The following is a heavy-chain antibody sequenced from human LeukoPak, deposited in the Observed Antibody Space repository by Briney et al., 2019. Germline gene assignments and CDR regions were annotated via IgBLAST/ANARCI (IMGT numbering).Heavy chain of an antibody. CDR2: ISYDGSNK. Sequence: GGSLRLSCAASGFTFSSYGMHWVRQAPGKGLEWVAVISYDGSNKYYADSVKGRFTISRDNSKNTLYLQMNSLRDEDTAVYYCARDSPPSTVVTPSWFDPWGQGTLVTVSS. J-gene: IGHJ5*02. CDR1: GFTFSSYG. V-gene: IGHV3-30*03. CDR3: ARDSPPSTVVTPSWFDP. D-gene: IGHD4-23*01.